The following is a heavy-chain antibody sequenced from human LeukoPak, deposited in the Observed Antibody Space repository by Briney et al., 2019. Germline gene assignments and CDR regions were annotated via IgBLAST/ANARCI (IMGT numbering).Heavy chain of an antibody. CDR3: ARLSLLQNVLCDYFDY. CDR2: IYHSGST. J-gene: IGHJ4*02. V-gene: IGHV4-4*02. D-gene: IGHD3-16*02. CDR1: GGSISSSNW. Sequence: SGTLSLTCAVSGGSISSSNWWSWVRPPPGKGLEWIGEIYHSGSTNYNPSLKSRVTISVDKSKNQFSLKLSSVTAADTAVYYCARLSLLQNVLCDYFDYWGQGTLVTVSS.